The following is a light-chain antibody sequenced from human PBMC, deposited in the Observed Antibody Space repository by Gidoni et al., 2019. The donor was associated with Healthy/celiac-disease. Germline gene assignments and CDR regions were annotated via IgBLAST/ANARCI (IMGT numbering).Light chain of an antibody. CDR2: DAS. Sequence: DIQMTQSPSSLSPSVGDRVTITCQASQDISNYLNWYQQKPGKAPKLLIYDASNLETGVPSRFSGSGSGTDFTFTISSLQPEDVATYYCQQYDNLPLTFGGXTKVEIK. CDR1: QDISNY. V-gene: IGKV1-33*01. CDR3: QQYDNLPLT. J-gene: IGKJ4*01.